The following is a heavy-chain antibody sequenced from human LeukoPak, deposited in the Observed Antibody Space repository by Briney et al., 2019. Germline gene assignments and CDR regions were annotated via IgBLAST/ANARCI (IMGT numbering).Heavy chain of an antibody. D-gene: IGHD3-3*01. V-gene: IGHV4-38-2*02. CDR3: ARNQAYYDFWSGYFLRLDFSGIYYFDY. CDR1: GYSISSGYY. CDR2: IYHSGST. Sequence: SETLSLTCTVSGYSISSGYYWGWIRQPPGKGLEWIGSIYHSGSTYYNPSLKSRVTISVDTSKNQFSLKLSSVTAADTAVYYCARNQAYYDFWSGYFLRLDFSGIYYFDYWGQGTLVTVSS. J-gene: IGHJ4*02.